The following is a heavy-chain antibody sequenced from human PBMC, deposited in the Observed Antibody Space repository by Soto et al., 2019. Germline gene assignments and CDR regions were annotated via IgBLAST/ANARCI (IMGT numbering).Heavy chain of an antibody. D-gene: IGHD2-21*02. J-gene: IGHJ4*02. V-gene: IGHV1-2*02. Sequence: GASVKVSCKASGYTFTGYYMHWVRQAPGQGLGWMGWINPNSGGTNYAQKFQGRVTMTRDTSISTAYMELSRLRSDDTAVYYCARDILLAYCGGDCYTFDYWGQGTLVTVSS. CDR1: GYTFTGYY. CDR3: ARDILLAYCGGDCYTFDY. CDR2: INPNSGGT.